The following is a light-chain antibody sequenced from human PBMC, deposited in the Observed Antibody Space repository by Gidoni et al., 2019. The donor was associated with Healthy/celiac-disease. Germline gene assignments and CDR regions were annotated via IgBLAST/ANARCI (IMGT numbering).Light chain of an antibody. J-gene: IGLJ3*02. V-gene: IGLV2-8*01. CDR3: SSYAGSNNFGRGV. CDR2: EVS. Sequence: HSALSQPPSASGSPGHSVTISCTGTSSDVGGYNYVSWYQQHPGKAPKLMIYEVSKRPSGVPDRFSGSKSGNTASLTVSGLQAEDEADYYCSSYAGSNNFGRGVFGGGTKLTVL. CDR1: SSDVGGYNY.